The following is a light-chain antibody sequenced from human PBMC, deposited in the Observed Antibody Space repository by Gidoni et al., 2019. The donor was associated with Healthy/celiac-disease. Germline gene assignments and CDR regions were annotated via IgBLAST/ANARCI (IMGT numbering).Light chain of an antibody. CDR1: HAISSW. Sequence: IHMPQSPSSVSASVGDRVTIPCRASHAISSWLAWYQQKPGKAPKLLIYAASSLESGVPSRFSGSGSGTDFTLTIRSRQPEDFATYYCQKDNSFPLTFGGGTKVEIK. J-gene: IGKJ4*01. CDR2: AAS. CDR3: QKDNSFPLT. V-gene: IGKV1D-12*01.